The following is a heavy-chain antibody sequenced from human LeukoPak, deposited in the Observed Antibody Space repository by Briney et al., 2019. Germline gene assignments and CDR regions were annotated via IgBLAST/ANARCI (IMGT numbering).Heavy chain of an antibody. CDR2: IYTSGST. V-gene: IGHV4-61*02. Sequence: PSQTLSLTCTVSGGSISSGSYYWSWIRQPAGKGLEWIGRIYTSGSTNYNPSLKSRVTISVDTSKNQFSLKLSSVTAADTAVYYCARALNRGYSYGYGRTDYYYYYYMDVWGKGTTVTVSS. J-gene: IGHJ6*03. CDR3: ARALNRGYSYGYGRTDYYYYYYMDV. D-gene: IGHD5-18*01. CDR1: GGSISSGSYY.